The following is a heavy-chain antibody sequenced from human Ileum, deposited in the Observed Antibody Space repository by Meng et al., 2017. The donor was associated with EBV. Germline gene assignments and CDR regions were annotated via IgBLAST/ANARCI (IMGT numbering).Heavy chain of an antibody. CDR3: ARNVPGTSAYYD. D-gene: IGHD3-22*01. CDR2: IYYSGST. Sequence: QVQLQGSCPGLVKPSDPRSLTCAVSGCSLSSTNWWGWIRQPPGKGLEWIGYIYYSGSTSYNPSLKSRVTMSVDTSKNQFSLNLNSVTAVDTAVYYCARNVPGTSAYYDWGQGTLVTVSS. CDR1: GCSLSSTNW. J-gene: IGHJ4*02. V-gene: IGHV4-28*01.